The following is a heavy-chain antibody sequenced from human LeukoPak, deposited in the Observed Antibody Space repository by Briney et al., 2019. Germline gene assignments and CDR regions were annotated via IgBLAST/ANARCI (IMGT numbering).Heavy chain of an antibody. CDR2: ISAYNGNT. J-gene: IGHJ1*01. CDR1: GYTFTSYG. Sequence: ASVKVSCKASGYTFTSYGISWVRQAPGQGLEWMGWISAYNGNTNYAQKLQGRVTMTTDTSTSTAYMELRSLRSDDTAVYYCATPGGYYDSSGYYYEAEYFQHWGQGTLVTVSS. D-gene: IGHD3-22*01. CDR3: ATPGGYYDSSGYYYEAEYFQH. V-gene: IGHV1-18*01.